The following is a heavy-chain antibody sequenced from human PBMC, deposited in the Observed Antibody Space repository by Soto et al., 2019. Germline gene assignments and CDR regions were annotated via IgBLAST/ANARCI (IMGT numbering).Heavy chain of an antibody. D-gene: IGHD6-19*01. Sequence: GSLRLSCVASGFTYAIGWVRQAPGKGLEWVSAISGSGTTAYYADSVKGRFIFSRDNPKNTMYLQMNSLRAEDTAVYFCAKTTDGWFSAFEIWGQGTVVTVSS. CDR1: GFTYA. CDR2: ISGSGTTA. CDR3: AKTTDGWFSAFEI. V-gene: IGHV3-23*01. J-gene: IGHJ3*02.